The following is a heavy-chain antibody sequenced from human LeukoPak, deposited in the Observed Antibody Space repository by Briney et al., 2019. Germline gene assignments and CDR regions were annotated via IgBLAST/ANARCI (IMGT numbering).Heavy chain of an antibody. CDR3: VRESEYYFDHSASFDY. V-gene: IGHV3-30-3*01. Sequence: GGPLRLSCAASGFTFTAYLIHWVRQAPGKGLEWVAVMSSDGNAMFYADSVKGRFSISRDNSKNTLYLQMNSLRAEDTAVYYCVRESEYYFDHSASFDYWGQGTLVTVSS. J-gene: IGHJ4*02. CDR2: MSSDGNAM. D-gene: IGHD3-22*01. CDR1: GFTFTAYL.